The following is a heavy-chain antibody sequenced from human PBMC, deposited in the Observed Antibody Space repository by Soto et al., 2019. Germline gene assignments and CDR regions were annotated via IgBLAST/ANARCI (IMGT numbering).Heavy chain of an antibody. D-gene: IGHD2-2*01. CDR1: GYSFTSYW. J-gene: IGHJ3*02. CDR3: ARQVYCSSTSCYSKDAFDI. V-gene: IGHV5-51*01. CDR2: IYPGDSDT. Sequence: GESLKISCKGSGYSFTSYWIGWVRQMPGKGLEWMGIIYPGDSDTRYSPSFQGQVTISADKSISTAYLQWSSLKASDTAMYYCARQVYCSSTSCYSKDAFDIWGQGTMVTVSS.